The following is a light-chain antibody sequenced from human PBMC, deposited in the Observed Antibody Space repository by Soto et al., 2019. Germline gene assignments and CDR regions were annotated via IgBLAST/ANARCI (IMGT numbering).Light chain of an antibody. CDR1: QSISSW. J-gene: IGKJ2*01. CDR3: QQYSSYLYT. CDR2: NAS. Sequence: DIQMTQSPSTLSASVGDRVTITCRASQSISSWLAWYQQKPGKAPKLLFYNASSLESGVPTRFSGSGSGPEFHLTISSLQPDYFATYYCQQYSSYLYTFGQGTKLEI. V-gene: IGKV1-5*01.